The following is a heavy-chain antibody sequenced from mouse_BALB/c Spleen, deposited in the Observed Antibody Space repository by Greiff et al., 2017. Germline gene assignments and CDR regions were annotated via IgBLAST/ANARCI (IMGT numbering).Heavy chain of an antibody. CDR1: GFTFSDYY. J-gene: IGHJ4*01. Sequence: EVNVVESGGGLVKPGGSLKLSCAASGFTFSDYYMYWVRQTPEKRLEWVATISDGGSYTYYPDSVKGRFTISRDNAKNNLYLQMSSLKSEDTAMYYCARAEGPYYAMDYWGQGTSVTVSS. V-gene: IGHV5-4*02. CDR3: ARAEGPYYAMDY. CDR2: ISDGGSYT.